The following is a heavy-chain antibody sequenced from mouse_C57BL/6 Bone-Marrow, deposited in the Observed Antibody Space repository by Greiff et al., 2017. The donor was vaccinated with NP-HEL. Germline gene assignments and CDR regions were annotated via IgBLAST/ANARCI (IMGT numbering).Heavy chain of an antibody. D-gene: IGHD1-1*01. CDR2: IYPRSGNT. V-gene: IGHV1-81*01. CDR3: ARTSLLLRFAY. J-gene: IGHJ3*01. Sequence: VKLQESGAELARPGASVKLSCKASGYTFTSYGISWVKQRTGQGLEWIGEIYPRSGNTYYNEKFKGKATLTADRSSSTAYMELRSLTSEDSAVYFCARTSLLLRFAYWGQGTLVTVSA. CDR1: GYTFTSYG.